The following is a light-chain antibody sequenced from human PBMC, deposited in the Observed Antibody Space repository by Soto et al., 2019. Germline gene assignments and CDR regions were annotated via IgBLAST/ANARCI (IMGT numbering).Light chain of an antibody. CDR2: AAS. CDR3: QQSHGIPYT. CDR1: QTITGY. Sequence: DIQMTQSPSSLSASVGDRVTITCRASQTITGYLNWYQQRPGKAPKLLIYAASSLQSGVPSRFSGSGSGTDFTLTINSLQPEAVATYYCQQSHGIPYTFGQGTKLEIK. J-gene: IGKJ2*01. V-gene: IGKV1-39*01.